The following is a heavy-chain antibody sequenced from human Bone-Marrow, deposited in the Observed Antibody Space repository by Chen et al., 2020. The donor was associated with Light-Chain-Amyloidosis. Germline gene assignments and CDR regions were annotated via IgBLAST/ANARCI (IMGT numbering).Heavy chain of an antibody. CDR3: ARTTLRYLDY. Sequence: EVLLVESGGEVVQPGGSLRLSCTASGFSFSTYWMHWVPQSPGKGLVSVSRTNSAGTSTTYADSGKGRFTVSRDNTKNTMYLEMNSLRVEDTAVYYCARTTLRYLDYWGQGTLVTVSS. J-gene: IGHJ4*02. D-gene: IGHD3-9*01. CDR2: TNSAGTST. V-gene: IGHV3-74*01. CDR1: GFSFSTYW.